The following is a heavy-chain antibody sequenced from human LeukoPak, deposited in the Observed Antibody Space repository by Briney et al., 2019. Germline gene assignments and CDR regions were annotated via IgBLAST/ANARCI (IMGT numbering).Heavy chain of an antibody. CDR2: MNPNNGYS. J-gene: IGHJ4*02. CDR1: GYTFTSYD. CDR3: VRRGVTIFGVVTDTQDY. V-gene: IGHV1-8*01. D-gene: IGHD3-3*01. Sequence: GASVKVSCKASGYTFTSYDINWVRQATGQGLEWMAWMNPNNGYSGYAQKFQGRVTITRNTAISTAYMELSSLRSEDTAVYYCVRRGVTIFGVVTDTQDYWGQGTLVTVSS.